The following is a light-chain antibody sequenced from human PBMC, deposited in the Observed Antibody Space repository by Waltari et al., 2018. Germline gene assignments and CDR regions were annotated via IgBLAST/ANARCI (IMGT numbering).Light chain of an antibody. V-gene: IGLV2-23*01. CDR1: SSDVGSYNL. Sequence: QSALTQPASVSGSPGQSITISCTGTSSDVGSYNLVSWYQQHPGKAPKLMIDEGSKRPSGVCNRVSGSKSGNTASLTISGLQAEDEADYYCCSYAGSSTVVFGGGTKLTVL. CDR3: CSYAGSSTVV. J-gene: IGLJ2*01. CDR2: EGS.